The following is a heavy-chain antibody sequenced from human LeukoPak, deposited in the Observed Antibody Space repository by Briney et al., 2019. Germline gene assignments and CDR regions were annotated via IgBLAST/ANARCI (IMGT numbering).Heavy chain of an antibody. CDR1: GFTFTTYA. Sequence: GGSLRPSCAASGFTFTTYAMTWVRQAPGKGPEWVSTISGRGSRTYYADSLKGRFTISRDNSKNTLYLQMNSLRAEDTAVYSCAIGPPYGGYSDWGQGTLVTVSS. J-gene: IGHJ4*02. V-gene: IGHV3-23*01. CDR2: ISGRGSRT. D-gene: IGHD5-12*01. CDR3: AIGPPYGGYSD.